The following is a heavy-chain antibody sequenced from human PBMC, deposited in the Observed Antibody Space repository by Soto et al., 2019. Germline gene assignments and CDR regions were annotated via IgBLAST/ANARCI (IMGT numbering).Heavy chain of an antibody. CDR3: AQSPRLTEAFDI. Sequence: PGESLKISCNFSGYSFTIYWIGWVRQMPGKGLEWMGIIYPGDSGTRYSPSFQGHVTISADKSFTTAYLQWSSLKASDTAMYYCAQSPRLTEAFDIWGQGTMVTVSS. J-gene: IGHJ3*02. CDR2: IYPGDSGT. V-gene: IGHV5-51*01. CDR1: GYSFTIYW.